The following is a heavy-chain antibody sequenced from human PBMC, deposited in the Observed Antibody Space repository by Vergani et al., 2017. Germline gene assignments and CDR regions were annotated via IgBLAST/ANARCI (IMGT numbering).Heavy chain of an antibody. CDR3: ARDPRAASGDY. J-gene: IGHJ4*02. Sequence: EVRLVESGGRLVQPGRSLRLSCAASGFTFDDYAMHWVRQAPGKGLEWVSGISWNSGSIGYADSVKGRFTISRDNAKNSLYLQMNSLRAEDTAVYYCARDPRAASGDYWGQGTLVTVSS. D-gene: IGHD3-10*01. CDR2: ISWNSGSI. V-gene: IGHV3-9*01. CDR1: GFTFDDYA.